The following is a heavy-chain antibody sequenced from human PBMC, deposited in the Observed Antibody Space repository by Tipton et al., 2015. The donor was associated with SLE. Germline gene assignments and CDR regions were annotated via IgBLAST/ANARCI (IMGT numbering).Heavy chain of an antibody. J-gene: IGHJ3*01. V-gene: IGHV3-11*04. CDR2: ISSSGSII. D-gene: IGHD5-12*01. CDR3: TRVVALNLGGFDV. Sequence: SLRLSCAASGFTFSDYYMSWIRQAPGKGLEWVSYISSSGSIIYYADSVKGRFTISRDNAKNSLYLQMNSLSPEDTAVYYCTRVVALNLGGFDVWGQGTMVTVS. CDR1: GFTFSDYY.